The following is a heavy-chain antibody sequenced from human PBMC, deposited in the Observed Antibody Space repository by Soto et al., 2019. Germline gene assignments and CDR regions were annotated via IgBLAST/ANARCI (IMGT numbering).Heavy chain of an antibody. CDR1: GGSISSSTHY. V-gene: IGHV4-39*01. J-gene: IGHJ5*02. D-gene: IGHD1-20*01. Sequence: SETLSLTCTVSGGSISSSTHYWGWIRQPPGKGLDWIGSMHYSGTTYHNPSLKSRVTISVDTSKNQFSLKLSSLTAADTAVYYCATYNTLSGWFDPWGQGTLVTVSS. CDR2: MHYSGTT. CDR3: ATYNTLSGWFDP.